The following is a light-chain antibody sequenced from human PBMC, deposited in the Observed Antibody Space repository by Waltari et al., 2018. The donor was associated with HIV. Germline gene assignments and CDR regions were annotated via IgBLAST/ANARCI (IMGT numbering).Light chain of an antibody. V-gene: IGLV8-61*01. CDR2: DTN. Sequence: QTVVTQETSFSVSPGGTVTLTCGLSSGTVSSRYSPSWYQKTPGPPPRILIYDTNTRSSGVPDRFSGSILGNKAALTITGAQSDDESEYYCLLYVGTGIWVFGGGTKLTVL. J-gene: IGLJ3*02. CDR3: LLYVGTGIWV. CDR1: SGTVSSRYS.